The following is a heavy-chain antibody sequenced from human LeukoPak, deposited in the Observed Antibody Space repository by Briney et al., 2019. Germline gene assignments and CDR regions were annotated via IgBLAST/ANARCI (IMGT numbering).Heavy chain of an antibody. V-gene: IGHV1/OR15-1*04. D-gene: IGHD2-2*01. CDR2: INPNSGGT. CDR1: GYIFTDYY. Sequence: EASVKVSCKSSGYIFTDYYMHWVRQAPAQELGWMGRINPNSGGTNYAKKFQGRVTMTRNTSISTAYMELSSLRSEDTAVYYCARGRSRYCSSTSCYHLGYWGQGTLVTVSS. CDR3: ARGRSRYCSSTSCYHLGY. J-gene: IGHJ4*02.